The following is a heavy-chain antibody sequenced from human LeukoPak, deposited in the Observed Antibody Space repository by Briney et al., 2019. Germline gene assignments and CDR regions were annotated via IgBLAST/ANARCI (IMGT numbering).Heavy chain of an antibody. V-gene: IGHV3-23*01. D-gene: IGHD1-20*01. Sequence: GVSLRLSCAASGFTFSTTAMTWVRQAPGKGLEWVSGISNSGGSTDYADSVKGRFTVSRDNSKNTLSLQMNSLRAEDTAVYYCAKDLNWPRSEYWGQGTLVTVSS. CDR1: GFTFSTTA. CDR3: AKDLNWPRSEY. CDR2: ISNSGGST. J-gene: IGHJ4*02.